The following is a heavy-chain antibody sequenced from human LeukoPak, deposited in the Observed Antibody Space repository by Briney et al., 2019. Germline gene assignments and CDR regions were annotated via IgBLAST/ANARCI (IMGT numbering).Heavy chain of an antibody. CDR2: TTDSGAST. CDR3: ARRDVVVTGHYFDY. Sequence: GGSLRLSCAASGFSFWSYGMSWVRQAPGKGLEWVSTTTDSGASTWDADSVKGRFTISRDNSKNTLQLQMNSLRAEDTAVYYCARRDVVVTGHYFDYWGQGILVTVSS. J-gene: IGHJ4*02. V-gene: IGHV3-23*01. CDR1: GFSFWSYG. D-gene: IGHD2-21*02.